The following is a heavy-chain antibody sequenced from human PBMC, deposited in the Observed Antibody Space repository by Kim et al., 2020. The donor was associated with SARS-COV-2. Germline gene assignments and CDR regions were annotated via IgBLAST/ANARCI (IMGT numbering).Heavy chain of an antibody. V-gene: IGHV3-23*01. CDR3: AKTLRWFGESHVDY. Sequence: GGSLRLSCAASGFTFSSYAMSWVRQAPGKGLEWVSAISGSGGSTYYADSVKGRFTISRDNSKNTLYLQMNSLRAEDTAVYYCAKTLRWFGESHVDYWGQGTLVTVSS. CDR1: GFTFSSYA. D-gene: IGHD3-10*01. J-gene: IGHJ4*02. CDR2: ISGSGGST.